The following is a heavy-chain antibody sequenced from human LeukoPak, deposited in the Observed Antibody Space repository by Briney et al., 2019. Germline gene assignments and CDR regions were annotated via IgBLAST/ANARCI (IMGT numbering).Heavy chain of an antibody. D-gene: IGHD3-10*01. CDR2: INPTSGGT. J-gene: IGHJ4*02. Sequence: ASVTVSCKASGYTFTGYYTHWVRQAPGQGLEWMGWINPTSGGTNYAQKFQGRVTMTRDRSTTTAYMELTRLRSDDTAVYYCAKDLVTMVRGITPRWGQGTLVIVSS. CDR3: AKDLVTMVRGITPR. CDR1: GYTFTGYY. V-gene: IGHV1-2*02.